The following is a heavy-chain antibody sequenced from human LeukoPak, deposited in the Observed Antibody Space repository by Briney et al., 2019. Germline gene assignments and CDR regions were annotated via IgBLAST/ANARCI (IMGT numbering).Heavy chain of an antibody. CDR3: AGIGPSGSGSYFFLDP. V-gene: IGHV3-74*01. Sequence: GGSLRLSCAASGFTFSAYWMHWVRQAPGMGLVWVSRIDDDGSGASYADSVKGRFTISRDNARNTLYLQMNSLRAEDTAVYYCAGIGPSGSGSYFFLDPWGQGTPVTVSS. J-gene: IGHJ5*02. CDR1: GFTFSAYW. D-gene: IGHD3-10*01. CDR2: IDDDGSGA.